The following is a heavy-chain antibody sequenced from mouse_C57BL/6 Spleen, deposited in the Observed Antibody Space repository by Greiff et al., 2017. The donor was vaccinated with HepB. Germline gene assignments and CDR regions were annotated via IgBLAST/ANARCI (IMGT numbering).Heavy chain of an antibody. CDR2: INPNNGGT. J-gene: IGHJ2*01. V-gene: IGHV1-26*01. D-gene: IGHD4-1*01. Sequence: VQLQRSGPELVKPGASVKISCKASGYTFTDYYMNWVKQSHGKSLEWIGDINPNNGGTSYNQKFKGKATLTVDKSSSTAYMELRSLTSEDSAVYYCARDWGGYWGQGTTLTVSS. CDR3: ARDWGGY. CDR1: GYTFTDYY.